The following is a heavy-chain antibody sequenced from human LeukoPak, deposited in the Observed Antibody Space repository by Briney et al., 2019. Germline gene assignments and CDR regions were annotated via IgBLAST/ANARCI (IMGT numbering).Heavy chain of an antibody. J-gene: IGHJ5*02. V-gene: IGHV4-38-2*02. CDR2: IYHSGST. D-gene: IGHD2-2*02. CDR1: GYSISSGYY. CDR3: ARECSSTTCYTRSFDP. Sequence: SETLSLTCTVSGYSISSGYYWGWIRQPPGKGLEWIGNIYHSGSTYYNPSLKSRVAMSRDTSKNQFSLNLNSVTATDTAVYYCARECSSTTCYTRSFDPWGQGTLVTVSS.